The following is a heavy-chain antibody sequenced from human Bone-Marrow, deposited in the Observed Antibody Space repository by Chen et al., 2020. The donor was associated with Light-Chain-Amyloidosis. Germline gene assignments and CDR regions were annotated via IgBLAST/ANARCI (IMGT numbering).Heavy chain of an antibody. J-gene: IGHJ4*02. Sequence: DVQLLASGGGLVQPGGSLRLSCAAFGFSFRTSWMHWVRQAPGKGLVWVSRINPDGTRVDYADSVRGRFPISRDDAKSTVYLQMNSLRAEDTAVYYCSREFTGYDDYWGQGTLVTVSS. V-gene: IGHV3-74*01. CDR2: INPDGTRV. CDR1: GFSFRTSW. CDR3: SREFTGYDDY. D-gene: IGHD5-12*01.